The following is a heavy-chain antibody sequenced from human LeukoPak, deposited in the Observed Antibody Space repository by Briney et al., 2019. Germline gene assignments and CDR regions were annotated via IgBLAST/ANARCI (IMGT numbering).Heavy chain of an antibody. Sequence: SVKVSCKASGGTFSSCAISWVRQAPGQGLEWMGGIIPIFGTANYAQKFQGRVTITADESTSTAYMELSSLRSEDTAVYYCARILVEGQWLVPVDYWGQGTLVTVSS. J-gene: IGHJ4*02. V-gene: IGHV1-69*13. D-gene: IGHD6-19*01. CDR3: ARILVEGQWLVPVDY. CDR1: GGTFSSCA. CDR2: IIPIFGTA.